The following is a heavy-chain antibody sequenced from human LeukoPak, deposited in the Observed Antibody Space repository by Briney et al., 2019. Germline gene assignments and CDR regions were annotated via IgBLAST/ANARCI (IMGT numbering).Heavy chain of an antibody. D-gene: IGHD5-24*01. CDR1: GFTFSSYS. V-gene: IGHV3-48*02. Sequence: GGSLRLSCAASGFTFSSYSMNWVRQAPGKGLEWVSYISTKGSTIYYADSVKGRFTISRDNAKNSLYLQMNSLRDEDTAVYYCARDERDGYNFDYWGQGTLVTVSS. CDR3: ARDERDGYNFDY. J-gene: IGHJ4*02. CDR2: ISTKGSTI.